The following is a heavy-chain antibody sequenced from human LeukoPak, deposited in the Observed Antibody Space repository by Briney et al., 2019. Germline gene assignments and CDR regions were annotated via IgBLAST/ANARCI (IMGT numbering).Heavy chain of an antibody. Sequence: ASVKVSCKASGYTFTGYYMHWVRQAPGQGLEWMGWINPNSGGTNYAQKFQGRVTMTRDTSISTAYMELSRLRSDDTAMYYCARILTTVTTMGYWGQGTLVTVSS. CDR2: INPNSGGT. CDR3: ARILTTVTTMGY. D-gene: IGHD4-17*01. V-gene: IGHV1-2*02. J-gene: IGHJ4*02. CDR1: GYTFTGYY.